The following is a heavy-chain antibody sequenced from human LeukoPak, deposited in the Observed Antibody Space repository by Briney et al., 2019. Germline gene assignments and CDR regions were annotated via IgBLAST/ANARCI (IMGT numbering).Heavy chain of an antibody. CDR1: GYTFTSYG. Sequence: ASVKVSCKASGYTFTSYGISWVRQAPGQGLEWMGWISAYNGNTNYAQKLQGRVTTTTDTSTSTAYMELSSLRSEDTAVYYCATGIGGYCTNGVCSTRDFWGQGTLVTVSS. J-gene: IGHJ4*02. CDR2: ISAYNGNT. V-gene: IGHV1-18*01. D-gene: IGHD2-8*01. CDR3: ATGIGGYCTNGVCSTRDF.